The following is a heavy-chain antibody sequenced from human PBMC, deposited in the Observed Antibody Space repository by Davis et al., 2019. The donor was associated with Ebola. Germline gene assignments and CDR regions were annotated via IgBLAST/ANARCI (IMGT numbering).Heavy chain of an antibody. CDR2: ISGSGGST. J-gene: IGHJ4*02. D-gene: IGHD3-10*01. V-gene: IGHV3-23*01. CDR3: AQQSTMVRGVIGHY. Sequence: PGGSLRLSCAASGFTFSSYAMTWVRQAPGKGLEWVSAISGSGGSTYYADSVKGRFTISRDNSKKTLYLQMNSLRAEDTAVYYCAQQSTMVRGVIGHYWGQGTLVTVSS. CDR1: GFTFSSYA.